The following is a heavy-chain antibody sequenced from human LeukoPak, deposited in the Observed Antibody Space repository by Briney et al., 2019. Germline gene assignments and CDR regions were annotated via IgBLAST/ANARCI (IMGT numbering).Heavy chain of an antibody. V-gene: IGHV3-66*02. D-gene: IGHD4/OR15-4a*01. Sequence: PGGSLRLSCAASGFTFSDHYMTGVRQAPGKGLNWVAAIYSGGSTYYADSVKGRFTISRDNSKNTLYLQMNSLRAEDTAVYYCARDSNPVELALTITYYYYYMDVWGKGTTVTVSS. CDR3: ARDSNPVELALTITYYYYYMDV. J-gene: IGHJ6*03. CDR1: GFTFSDHY. CDR2: IYSGGST.